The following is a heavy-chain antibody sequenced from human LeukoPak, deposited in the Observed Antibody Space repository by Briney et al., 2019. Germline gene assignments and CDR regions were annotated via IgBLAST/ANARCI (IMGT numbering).Heavy chain of an antibody. J-gene: IGHJ4*02. D-gene: IGHD5-18*01. CDR2: IYYDGSVK. CDR1: GFTFNIYA. Sequence: PGGSLRLSCAASGFTFNIYAMHWVRQAPGQGLEWVAIIYYDGSVKYYADSVKGRFTISRDNSKNTVSLIMNRLRADDTAVYYCARGGGVEAAMALDYWGQGTLVAVSS. V-gene: IGHV3-33*01. CDR3: ARGGGVEAAMALDY.